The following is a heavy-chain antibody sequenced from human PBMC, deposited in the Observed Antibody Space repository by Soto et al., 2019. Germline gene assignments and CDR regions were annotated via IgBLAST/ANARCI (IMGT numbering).Heavy chain of an antibody. J-gene: IGHJ4*02. CDR2: IYYSGST. CDR1: GGSISSSSYY. CDR3: ASTRVRLVPDFDY. D-gene: IGHD6-19*01. V-gene: IGHV4-39*01. Sequence: ETLSLTCTVSGGSISSSSYYWGWIRQPPGKGLEWIGSIYYSGSTYYNPSLKSRVTISVDTSKNQFSLKLSSVTAADTAVYYCASTRVRLVPDFDYWGQGTLVTVSS.